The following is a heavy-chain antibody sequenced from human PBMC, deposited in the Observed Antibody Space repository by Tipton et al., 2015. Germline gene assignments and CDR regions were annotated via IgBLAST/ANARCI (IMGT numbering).Heavy chain of an antibody. V-gene: IGHV4-30-4*08. CDR2: IYHSGST. J-gene: IGHJ5*02. CDR1: GGSISSGDYY. Sequence: TLSLTCTVSGGSISSGDYYWSWIRQPPGKGLEWIGFIYHSGSTYSNPSLKSRLSVSVDTSKNQFSLKLSSVTAADTAVYYCARDGDCSSATCYQGGVWFDPWGPGTLVTVSS. D-gene: IGHD2-2*03. CDR3: ARDGDCSSATCYQGGVWFDP.